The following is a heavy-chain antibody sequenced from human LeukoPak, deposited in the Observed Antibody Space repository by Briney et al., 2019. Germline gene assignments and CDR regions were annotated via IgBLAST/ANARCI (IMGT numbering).Heavy chain of an antibody. J-gene: IGHJ4*02. D-gene: IGHD2-15*01. CDR1: GFTVSSNY. CDR2: ISGTGGNT. V-gene: IGHV3-23*01. CDR3: ANHNIATFDY. Sequence: GGSLRLSCAASGFTVSSNYMSWVRQAPGKGLEWVSVISGTGGNTYYADSVKGRFTISRDNSKNTLHLQMNSLRAEDTAVYYCANHNIATFDYWGQGTLVTVSS.